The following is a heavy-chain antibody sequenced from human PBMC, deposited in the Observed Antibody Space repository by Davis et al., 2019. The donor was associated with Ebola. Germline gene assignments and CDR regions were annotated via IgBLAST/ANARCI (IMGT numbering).Heavy chain of an antibody. J-gene: IGHJ6*03. D-gene: IGHD3-10*01. CDR3: ARDYRRLGGGYYYYMDV. Sequence: PSETLSLTCTVSGGSISSYYWSWIRQPPGKGLEWIGYIYYSGSTNYNPSLKSRVTISVDTSKNQFSLKLSSVTAADTAVYYCARDYRRLGGGYYYYMDVWGKGTTVTVSS. CDR2: IYYSGST. V-gene: IGHV4-59*01. CDR1: GGSISSYY.